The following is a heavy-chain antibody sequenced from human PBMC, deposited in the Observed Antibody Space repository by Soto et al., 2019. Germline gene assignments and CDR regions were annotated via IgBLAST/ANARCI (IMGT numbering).Heavy chain of an antibody. J-gene: IGHJ4*02. V-gene: IGHV3-23*01. CDR2: ISGSGDST. CDR1: GLTFSSYA. CDR3: ARRGPGTYFDY. D-gene: IGHD6-13*01. Sequence: VGSLRHSCAASGLTFSSYAMNWVRQAPGKGLEWVSVISGSGDSTYYADSVKGRFTISRDNSKNTLYLQMNSLRTEDTAVYYCARRGPGTYFDYWGQGTLVTVSS.